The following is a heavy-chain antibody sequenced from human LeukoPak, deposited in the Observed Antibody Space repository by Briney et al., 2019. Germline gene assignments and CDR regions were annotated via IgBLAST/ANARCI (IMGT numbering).Heavy chain of an antibody. CDR1: GLSFSDYW. CDR3: ARDYGGDGDAFDI. J-gene: IGHJ3*02. D-gene: IGHD5-12*01. Sequence: GGSLRLSCAASGLSFSDYWMDWVRQAPGKGLVWVSRIRKDGTTANYADCVKGRFTVSRDNAKNTVYLQMNSLRAEDTAVYYCARDYGGDGDAFDIWGQGTMVTVSS. CDR2: IRKDGTTA. V-gene: IGHV3-74*01.